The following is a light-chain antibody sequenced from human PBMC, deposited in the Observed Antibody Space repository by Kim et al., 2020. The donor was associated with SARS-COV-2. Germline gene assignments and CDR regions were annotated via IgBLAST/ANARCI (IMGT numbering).Light chain of an antibody. V-gene: IGLV2-14*03. J-gene: IGLJ2*01. CDR1: SSDVGGYNY. Sequence: GQSITISCTGTSSDVGGYNYVSWYQQHPGKAPKLMIYDVSNRPSGVSNRFSGSKSGNTASLTISGLHAEDEADYYCSSYTSSSTLVFGGGTQLTVL. CDR2: DVS. CDR3: SSYTSSSTLV.